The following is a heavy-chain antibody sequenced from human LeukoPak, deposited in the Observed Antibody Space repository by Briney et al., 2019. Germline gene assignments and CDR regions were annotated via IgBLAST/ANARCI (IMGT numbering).Heavy chain of an antibody. CDR2: IYYTGST. V-gene: IGHV4-59*12. Sequence: PGGSLRLSCAASGFTFSSYGMHWVRQAPGKGLEWIGYIYYTGSTYCNPSLKSRVTISVNTSKNQFSLKLSSVTAADTAVYYCARGRGEGRGISMVRGVRAPSYNWFDPWGHGTLVTVSP. CDR3: ARGRGEGRGISMVRGVRAPSYNWFDP. D-gene: IGHD3-10*01. CDR1: GFTFSSYG. J-gene: IGHJ5*02.